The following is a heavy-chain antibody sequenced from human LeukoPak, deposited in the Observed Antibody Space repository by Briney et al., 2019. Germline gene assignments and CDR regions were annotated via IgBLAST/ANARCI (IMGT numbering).Heavy chain of an antibody. Sequence: PGGSLRLSCAASGFTFSSYSMNWVRQAPGKGLEWVSAISSSSSYIYYADSVKGRFTISRDNAKNSLYLQMNSLRAEDTAVYYCARVGLYSSSSGDIDYWGQGTLVTVSS. V-gene: IGHV3-21*01. CDR1: GFTFSSYS. CDR2: ISSSSSYI. D-gene: IGHD6-6*01. J-gene: IGHJ4*02. CDR3: ARVGLYSSSSGDIDY.